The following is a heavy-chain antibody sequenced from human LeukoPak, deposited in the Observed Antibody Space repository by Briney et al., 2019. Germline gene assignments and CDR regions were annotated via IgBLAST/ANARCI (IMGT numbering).Heavy chain of an antibody. V-gene: IGHV1-8*01. J-gene: IGHJ5*02. CDR1: GYTFTTYD. Sequence: ASVTVSCKASGYTFTTYDINWVRQATGQGLEWMGWMNPNSGNTGYAQKFQGRVTMTRNTSISTAYMELSSLRSEDTAVYYRARGPNKSDGGNSGSAWFDPWGQGTLVTVSS. CDR3: ARGPNKSDGGNSGSAWFDP. CDR2: MNPNSGNT. D-gene: IGHD4-23*01.